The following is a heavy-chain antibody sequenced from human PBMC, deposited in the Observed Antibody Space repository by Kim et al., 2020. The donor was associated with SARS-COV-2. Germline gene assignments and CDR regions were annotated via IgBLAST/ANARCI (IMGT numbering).Heavy chain of an antibody. Sequence: ASVKVSCKASGYTFTGYYMHWVRQAPGQGLEWMGRINPNSGGTNYAQKFQGRVTMTRDTSISTAYMELSRLRSDDTAVYYCARVVAALAPADYWGQGTLVTVSS. D-gene: IGHD6-13*01. CDR2: INPNSGGT. CDR3: ARVVAALAPADY. CDR1: GYTFTGYY. V-gene: IGHV1-2*06. J-gene: IGHJ4*02.